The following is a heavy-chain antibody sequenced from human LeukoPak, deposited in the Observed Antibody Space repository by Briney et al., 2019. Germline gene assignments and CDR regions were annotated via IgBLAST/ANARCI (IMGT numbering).Heavy chain of an antibody. Sequence: ASVKVSCKASGYTFSSYYMYWVRQAPGQGLEWMGFINPKDGKTSYAQKFQGRVTVTRDMSTSTVYMELSRLRYEDTAVFYCARLRGSSSWTGGVDNWGQGTLVTVPS. CDR1: GYTFSSYY. V-gene: IGHV1-46*01. J-gene: IGHJ4*02. CDR2: INPKDGKT. D-gene: IGHD6-13*01. CDR3: ARLRGSSSWTGGVDN.